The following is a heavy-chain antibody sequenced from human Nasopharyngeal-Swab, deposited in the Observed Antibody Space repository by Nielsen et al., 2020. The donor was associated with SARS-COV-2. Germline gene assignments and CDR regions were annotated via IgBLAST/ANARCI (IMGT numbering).Heavy chain of an antibody. CDR3: ARVREVQGVMEGPPHPQPDAFDI. J-gene: IGHJ3*02. CDR1: GGSFSGYY. Sequence: SETLSLTCAVYGGSFSGYYWSWIRQPPGKGLEWIGEINHSGSTNYNPSLKGRVTISVDTSKNQFSLKLSSVTAADTAVYYCARVREVQGVMEGPPHPQPDAFDIWGQGTMVTVSS. CDR2: INHSGST. D-gene: IGHD3-10*01. V-gene: IGHV4-34*01.